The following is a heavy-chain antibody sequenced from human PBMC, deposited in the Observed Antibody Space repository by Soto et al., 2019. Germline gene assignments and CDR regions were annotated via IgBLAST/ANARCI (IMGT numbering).Heavy chain of an antibody. CDR2: ISYDGSNK. D-gene: IGHD2-2*01. Sequence: QVQLVESGGGVVQPGRSLRLSCAASGFTFSSYGMHWVRQAPGKGLEWVAVISYDGSNKYYADSVKGRFTISRDNSKNTLYLQMNSLRAEDTAVYYCAKDFTSVVPAAIYQRGWFDPWGQGTLVTVSS. CDR3: AKDFTSVVPAAIYQRGWFDP. CDR1: GFTFSSYG. J-gene: IGHJ5*02. V-gene: IGHV3-30*18.